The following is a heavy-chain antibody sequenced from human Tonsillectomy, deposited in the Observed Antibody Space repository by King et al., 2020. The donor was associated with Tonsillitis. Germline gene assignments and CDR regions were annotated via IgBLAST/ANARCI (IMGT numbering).Heavy chain of an antibody. CDR2: IRSKAYGGTT. Sequence: VQLVESGGGLVQPGRSLRLSCTASGFTFGDYAMSWFRQAPGKGLEWVGFIRSKAYGGTTEYAASVKGRFTISRDDSKSIAYLQMNSLKTEDTAVYYCTRDRLPYYDFWCGYPPWYWGQGTLVTVSS. CDR3: TRDRLPYYDFWCGYPPWY. CDR1: GFTFGDYA. D-gene: IGHD3-3*01. V-gene: IGHV3-49*03. J-gene: IGHJ4*02.